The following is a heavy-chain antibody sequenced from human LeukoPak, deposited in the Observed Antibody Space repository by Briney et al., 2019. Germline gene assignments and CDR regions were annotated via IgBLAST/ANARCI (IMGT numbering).Heavy chain of an antibody. J-gene: IGHJ6*02. CDR2: IGSKAYRGTT. Sequence: GGSLSLSCKGSELTFGDHAMSWVRKAPGKGQGGVGFIGSKAYRGTTEYAASVRGRFTISRDDSASIAYLQMSSLKTEDTAVYYCARGPIQLWIHNAMDVWGQGTTVTVSS. CDR1: ELTFGDHA. CDR3: ARGPIQLWIHNAMDV. V-gene: IGHV3-49*04. D-gene: IGHD5-18*01.